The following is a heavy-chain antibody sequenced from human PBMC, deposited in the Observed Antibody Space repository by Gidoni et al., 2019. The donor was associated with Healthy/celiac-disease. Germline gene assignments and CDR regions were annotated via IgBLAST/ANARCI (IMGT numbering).Heavy chain of an antibody. CDR2: TSSSGGST. J-gene: IGHJ4*02. Sequence: EVQLLESGGGLVQPGGSLRLSCAASGFTFSRYAMSWVRQAPGKGLEWASITSSSGGSTYYADSVKGRFTISRDNSKNTLYLQMNSLRAEDTAVYYCAKAPDYCSGGNCYAGSFDYWGQGTLVTVSS. D-gene: IGHD2-15*01. V-gene: IGHV3-23*01. CDR3: AKAPDYCSGGNCYAGSFDY. CDR1: GFTFSRYA.